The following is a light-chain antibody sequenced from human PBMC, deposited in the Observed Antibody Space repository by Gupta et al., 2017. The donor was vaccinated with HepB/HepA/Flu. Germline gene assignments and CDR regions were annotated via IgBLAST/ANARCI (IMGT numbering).Light chain of an antibody. Sequence: DIVLTQAPAPLPFSLCVSATLSCRASHSVSNSYLAWYQQKPAQAPRHLIYSTSTRAAGIPDRMSGSGGGTEVTLTITSRVAEDVAAYYCQQLGGSFPCTFGGGTKVEIK. J-gene: IGKJ4*02. CDR3: QQLGGSFPCT. V-gene: IGKV3-20*01. CDR1: HSVSNSY. CDR2: STS.